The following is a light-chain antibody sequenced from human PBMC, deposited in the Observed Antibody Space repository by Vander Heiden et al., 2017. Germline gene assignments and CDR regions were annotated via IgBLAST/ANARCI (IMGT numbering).Light chain of an antibody. Sequence: DIVMTQTPLSSPVTLGQPASISCRSSQSLVHSDGNTYLSWLHQRPGQPPRLLIYQISNRLSGVPDRFSGSGAGTDFTLEISSVGAEDVGVYYCMQATQFPHPLFGQGTKLEIK. J-gene: IGKJ2*01. V-gene: IGKV2-24*01. CDR1: QSLVHSDGNTY. CDR3: MQATQFPHPL. CDR2: QIS.